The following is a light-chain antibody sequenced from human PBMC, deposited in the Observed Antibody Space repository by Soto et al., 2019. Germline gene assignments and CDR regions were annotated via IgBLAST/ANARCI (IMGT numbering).Light chain of an antibody. CDR2: DAS. V-gene: IGKV3-11*01. J-gene: IGKJ2*01. CDR3: QQRTNWPQYT. CDR1: QSVSNY. Sequence: EIVLTQSPATLSLSPGERATLSCRASQSVSNYLAWYQQKPGQAPRLLIYDASNRATGIPARFSGSGTGTDFPLTISSLEPEDFAVYYWQQRTNWPQYTFGQGTKLEIK.